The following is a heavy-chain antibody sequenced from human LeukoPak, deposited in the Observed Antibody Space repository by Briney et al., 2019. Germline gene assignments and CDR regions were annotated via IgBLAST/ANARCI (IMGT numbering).Heavy chain of an antibody. Sequence: SETLSLTCTVSGDSISSYYWNWIRQPPGKGLEWIGYIYYSGTTNYNPSLKSRVTISIDTSKNQFSLKLSSVTAADTAVYYCAREGGRGSWFQFDYWGQGTLVTVSS. D-gene: IGHD6-13*01. J-gene: IGHJ4*02. CDR1: GDSISSYY. V-gene: IGHV4-59*01. CDR3: AREGGRGSWFQFDY. CDR2: IYYSGTT.